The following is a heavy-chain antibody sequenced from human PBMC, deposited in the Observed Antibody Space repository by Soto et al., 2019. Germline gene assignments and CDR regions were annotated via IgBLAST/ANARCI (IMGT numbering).Heavy chain of an antibody. D-gene: IGHD4-4*01. CDR3: SRYISLYSNYNDY. Sequence: ESLKISCKGSGYSFTSYWIGWVRQMPGKGLEWMGIIYPGGSDTRYSPSFQGQVTISADKSISTAYLQWSSLKASDTAMYYCSRYISLYSNYNDYWGQGTLVPVSS. CDR2: IYPGGSDT. CDR1: GYSFTSYW. V-gene: IGHV5-51*01. J-gene: IGHJ4*02.